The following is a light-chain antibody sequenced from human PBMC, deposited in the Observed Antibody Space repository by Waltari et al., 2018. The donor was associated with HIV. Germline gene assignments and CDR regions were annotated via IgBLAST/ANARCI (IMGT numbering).Light chain of an antibody. CDR2: EVS. J-gene: IGLJ2*01. CDR1: SSDVGGYNY. Sequence: QSVLTQPPSVSGAPGQRVTISCTGTSSDVGGYNYVSWYQQHPGKAPKLMIYEVSNRPSGVSNRFSGSKSGNTASLTISGLQAEDEADYYCSSYTSSSTPYVVFGGGTKLTVL. V-gene: IGLV2-14*01. CDR3: SSYTSSSTPYVV.